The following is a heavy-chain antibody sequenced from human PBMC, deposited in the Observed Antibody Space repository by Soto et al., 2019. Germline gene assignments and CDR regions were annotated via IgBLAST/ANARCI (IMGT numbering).Heavy chain of an antibody. D-gene: IGHD3-16*01. CDR3: GTPGGGGGDY. Sequence: QVQLVESGGGVVQPGRSLRLSCAASGFTFSSYGMHWVRQAPGKGLEWVAVISYDGSNKYYADSVKGRFTISRDNSKTPHNLQKNSWRAEARAVNSCGTPGGGGGDYWGQGTLVTVSS. CDR2: ISYDGSNK. V-gene: IGHV3-30*03. CDR1: GFTFSSYG. J-gene: IGHJ4*02.